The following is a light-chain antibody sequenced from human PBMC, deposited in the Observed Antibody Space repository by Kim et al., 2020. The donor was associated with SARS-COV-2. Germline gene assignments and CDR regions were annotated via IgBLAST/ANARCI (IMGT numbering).Light chain of an antibody. CDR2: DTN. CDR3: FLSYSGARV. CDR1: TGGVTSDHY. J-gene: IGLJ3*02. Sequence: PGGTVTLTCGSSTGGVTSDHYPYWLQQKPGQAPRTLIYDTNNKHSWAPARFSGSLLGGKAALTLSAAQPEDEADYYCFLSYSGARVFGGGTQLIVL. V-gene: IGLV7-46*01.